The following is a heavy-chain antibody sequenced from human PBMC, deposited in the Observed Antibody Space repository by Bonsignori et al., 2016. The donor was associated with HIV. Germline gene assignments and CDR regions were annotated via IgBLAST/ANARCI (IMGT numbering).Heavy chain of an antibody. CDR2: CITVGAP. D-gene: IGHD4-23*01. CDR1: GGSISSYY. CDR3: ARQAGNSWYYNYMDV. J-gene: IGHJ6*03. Sequence: SETLSLTCIVSGGSISSYYWSWIRQPQGRDWSGLGICITVGAPTTTPPPKSRVTISVDTSKNQFSLKLSSVTAADTAVYYCARQAGNSWYYNYMDVWGKGTTVTVSS. V-gene: IGHV4-59*01.